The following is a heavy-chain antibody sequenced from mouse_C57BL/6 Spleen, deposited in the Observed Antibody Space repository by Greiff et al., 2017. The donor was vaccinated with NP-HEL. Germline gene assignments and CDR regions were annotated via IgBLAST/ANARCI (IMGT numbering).Heavy chain of an antibody. V-gene: IGHV2-9-1*01. D-gene: IGHD1-2*01. CDR3: ARNPLTTASYAMDY. CDR2: IWTGGGT. J-gene: IGHJ4*01. CDR1: GFSLTSYA. Sequence: VKLQESGPGLVAPSQSLSITCTVSGFSLTSYAISWVRQPPGKGLEWLGVIWTGGGTNYNSALKSRLSISKDNSKSQVFLKMNSLQTDDTARYYCARNPLTTASYAMDYWGQGTSVTVSS.